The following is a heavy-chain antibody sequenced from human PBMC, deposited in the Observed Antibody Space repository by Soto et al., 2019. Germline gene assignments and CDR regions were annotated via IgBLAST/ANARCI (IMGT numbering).Heavy chain of an antibody. CDR2: INTYNGNT. V-gene: IGHV1-18*01. CDR3: ARGVGSGTYYNQYNWFDP. Sequence: QVQLVQSGAEVKKPGASVKVSCKASGYTFTNYGISWVRQAPGQGLKWMGWINTYNGNTNHAQKLQGRVTMTTDTSTSTAYMELRSLRSDDTAVYYCARGVGSGTYYNQYNWFDPWGQGTLVTVSS. D-gene: IGHD3-10*01. J-gene: IGHJ5*02. CDR1: GYTFTNYG.